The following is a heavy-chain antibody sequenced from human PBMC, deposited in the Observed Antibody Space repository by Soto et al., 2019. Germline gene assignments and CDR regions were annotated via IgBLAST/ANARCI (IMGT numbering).Heavy chain of an antibody. CDR3: ARDQLILPAHYFFYGSDV. D-gene: IGHD3-3*01. CDR2: IPQDGVDG. Sequence: PGVCLRLSCEVDGFTFSRYSMSWVRQTPGKGLEWVAKIPQDGVDGHYADSVKGRFTISRDNGKNSLYLQMNNLRAEDTAVYYCARDQLILPAHYFFYGSDVRRQRPTV. CDR1: GFTFSRYS. V-gene: IGHV3-7*03. J-gene: IGHJ6*02.